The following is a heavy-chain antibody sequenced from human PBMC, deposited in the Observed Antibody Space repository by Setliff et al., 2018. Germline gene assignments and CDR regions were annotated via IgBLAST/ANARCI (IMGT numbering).Heavy chain of an antibody. Sequence: PSETLSLTCTVSGGSISSGSHYWTWIRQPTGKRLEWIGHIDPSGSTNYNPSLKSRVAISLDTSKNQVSLKMTSVTAADTAVYYCARHGPTRTDSWFDSFDVWGQGTKVTVSS. D-gene: IGHD2-8*01. CDR3: ARHGPTRTDSWFDSFDV. V-gene: IGHV4-61*09. CDR2: IDPSGST. J-gene: IGHJ3*01. CDR1: GGSISSGSHY.